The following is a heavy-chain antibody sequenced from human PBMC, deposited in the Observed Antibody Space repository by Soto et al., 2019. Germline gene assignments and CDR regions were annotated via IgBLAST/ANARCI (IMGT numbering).Heavy chain of an antibody. J-gene: IGHJ3*02. CDR3: ARDSNYYGSGSPLAIDAFDI. Sequence: QVQLQESGPGLVKPSETLSLTCTVSGGSITSYYLSWIRQPAGKGLEWIGRIYTSGSTNYNHSLKSRVTMSVDTSKNPFSLKLSSVTAADTAVYYCARDSNYYGSGSPLAIDAFDIWGQGTMVTVSS. CDR2: IYTSGST. V-gene: IGHV4-4*07. D-gene: IGHD3-10*01. CDR1: GGSITSYY.